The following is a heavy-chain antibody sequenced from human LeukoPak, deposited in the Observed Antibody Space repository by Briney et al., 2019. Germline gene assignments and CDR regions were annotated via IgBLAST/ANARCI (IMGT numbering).Heavy chain of an antibody. J-gene: IGHJ4*02. V-gene: IGHV3-30*03. Sequence: GRSLRLSCAASGFTFSSYGMHWVRQAPGKGLEWVAVISYDGSNKYYADSVKGRFTISRDNSKNTLYLQMNSLRAEDTAVYYCAREKSGSYWGQGTLVTVSS. D-gene: IGHD1-26*01. CDR1: GFTFSSYG. CDR3: AREKSGSY. CDR2: ISYDGSNK.